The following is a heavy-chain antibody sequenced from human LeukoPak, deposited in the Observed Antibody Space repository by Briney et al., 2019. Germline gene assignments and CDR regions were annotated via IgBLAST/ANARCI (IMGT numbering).Heavy chain of an antibody. CDR2: INPNSGGT. Sequence: ASVKVSCKASGYTFTGYYMHWVRQAPGPPLEWMGWINPNSGGTNYAQKFQGRVTMTTDTSTSTAYMELRSLRSDDTAVYYCARDVGVVVAATSYMDVWGKGTTVTVSS. V-gene: IGHV1-2*02. D-gene: IGHD2-15*01. CDR1: GYTFTGYY. CDR3: ARDVGVVVAATSYMDV. J-gene: IGHJ6*03.